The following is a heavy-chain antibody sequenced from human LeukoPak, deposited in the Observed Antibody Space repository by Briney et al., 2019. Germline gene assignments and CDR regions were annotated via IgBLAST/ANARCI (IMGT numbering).Heavy chain of an antibody. D-gene: IGHD3-10*01. CDR1: GFTFSSYA. CDR3: AKDQIITSYGSGSYWAYYFDY. CDR2: ISGSGGST. J-gene: IGHJ4*02. V-gene: IGHV3-23*01. Sequence: GGSLRLSCAAYGFTFSSYAMSWVRQAPGKGLEWVSAISGSGGSTYYADSVKGRFTISRDNSKNTLYLQMNSLRAEDTAVYYCAKDQIITSYGSGSYWAYYFDYWGQGTLVTVSS.